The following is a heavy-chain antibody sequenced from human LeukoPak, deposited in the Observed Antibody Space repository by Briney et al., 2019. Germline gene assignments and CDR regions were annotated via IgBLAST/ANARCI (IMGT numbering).Heavy chain of an antibody. Sequence: SQTLSPTCLVSAGSITSYYWSCIRQPPREVLGWVGYIYYSGSTNYNPSLKSRVTISVDASKNQFSLKLSSVTAADTAVYYCARGAAMIVVGGAFDIWGQGTMVTVSS. V-gene: IGHV4-59*01. CDR1: AGSITSYY. CDR3: ARGAAMIVVGGAFDI. CDR2: IYYSGST. D-gene: IGHD3-22*01. J-gene: IGHJ3*02.